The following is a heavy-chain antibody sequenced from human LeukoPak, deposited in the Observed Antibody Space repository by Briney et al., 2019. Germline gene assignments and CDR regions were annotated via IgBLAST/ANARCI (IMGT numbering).Heavy chain of an antibody. V-gene: IGHV4-4*07. CDR2: LYTSGST. Sequence: TSETLSLTCTVSGGSISTYYWSWIRQPAGKGLEWIGRLYTSGSTIYNPSLRSRLTMSADTSKNQFSLKLRSVTAADTAIYYCVRDRVDSSGYYYYGMDVWGQGTTVTVSS. CDR3: VRDRVDSSGYYYYGMDV. D-gene: IGHD3-22*01. CDR1: GGSISTYY. J-gene: IGHJ6*02.